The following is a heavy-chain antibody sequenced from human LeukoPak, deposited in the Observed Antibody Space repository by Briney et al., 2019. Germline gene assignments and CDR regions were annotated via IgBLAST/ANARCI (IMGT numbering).Heavy chain of an antibody. Sequence: GASVKVSCKASGGTFSSYAISWVRQAPGQGLEWMGRIIPIFGTANYAQKFQGRVPITTDESTSTACMELSSLRSEDTAVYYCARDRIDGYNPDYWGQGTLVTVSS. J-gene: IGHJ4*02. D-gene: IGHD5-24*01. CDR2: IIPIFGTA. CDR1: GGTFSSYA. CDR3: ARDRIDGYNPDY. V-gene: IGHV1-69*05.